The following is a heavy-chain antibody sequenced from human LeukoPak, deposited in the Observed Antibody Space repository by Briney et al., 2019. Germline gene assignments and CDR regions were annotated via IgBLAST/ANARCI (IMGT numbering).Heavy chain of an antibody. D-gene: IGHD5-24*01. V-gene: IGHV3-43D*03. Sequence: GGSLRLSCAASGFTFDDYAMHWVRQAPGKGLEWVSLISWDGGSTYYADSVKGRFTISRDNSKNSLYLQMNSLRAEDTALYYCAKDIGMATIGDYFDYWGQGTLVTVSS. J-gene: IGHJ4*02. CDR2: ISWDGGST. CDR1: GFTFDDYA. CDR3: AKDIGMATIGDYFDY.